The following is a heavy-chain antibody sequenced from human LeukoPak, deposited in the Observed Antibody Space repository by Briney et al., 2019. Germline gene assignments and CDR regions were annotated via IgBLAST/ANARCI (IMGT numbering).Heavy chain of an antibody. D-gene: IGHD3-22*01. V-gene: IGHV3-48*04. Sequence: GGSLRLSCAASGFTFSSYSMNWVRQAPGKGLEWVSYISSSSSTIYYAGSVKGRFTISRDNAKNSLYLQMNSLRAEDTAVYYCARDMSYYDSSGYYYEGYWGQGTLVTVSS. CDR1: GFTFSSYS. CDR3: ARDMSYYDSSGYYYEGY. J-gene: IGHJ4*02. CDR2: ISSSSSTI.